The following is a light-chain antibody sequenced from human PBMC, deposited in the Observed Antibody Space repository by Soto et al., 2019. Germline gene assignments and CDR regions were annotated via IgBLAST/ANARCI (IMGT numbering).Light chain of an antibody. CDR1: SGHSNYV. CDR2: LNSDGSH. CDR3: QTWDTGIRV. V-gene: IGLV4-69*01. Sequence: QPVLTQSPSASASLGASVKLTCTLSSGHSNYVIAWHQQQPEKGPRYLMKLNSDGSHSKGDGIPDRFSGSSSGAERYRTIASLQSEDEADYYCQTWDTGIRVFGGGTKLTVL. J-gene: IGLJ2*01.